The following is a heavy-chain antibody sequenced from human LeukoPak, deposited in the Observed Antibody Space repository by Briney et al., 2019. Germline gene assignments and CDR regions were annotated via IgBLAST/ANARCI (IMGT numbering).Heavy chain of an antibody. J-gene: IGHJ1*01. Sequence: GGSLRLSCAASGFTFSDYYMSWIRQTPGKGLEWVSYISDSSGYKNYADSLKGRFTISRDNAKDSVYLQMNSLSAEDTAVYYCARQGLYDSSDFWTFQHWGQGTLVTVSS. CDR3: ARQGLYDSSDFWTFQH. V-gene: IGHV3-11*06. D-gene: IGHD3/OR15-3a*01. CDR1: GFTFSDYY. CDR2: ISDSSGYK.